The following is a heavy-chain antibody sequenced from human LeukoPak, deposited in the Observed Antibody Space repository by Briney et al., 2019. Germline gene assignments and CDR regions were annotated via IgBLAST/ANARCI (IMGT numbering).Heavy chain of an antibody. Sequence: GASVKVSCKASGYTFTSYGISWVRQAPGQWLEWMGWISAYNGNTNYAQKLQGRVTMTTDTSTSTAYMELRSLRSDDTAVYYCARGITISQHYYYGMDVWGQGTTVTVSS. CDR1: GYTFTSYG. D-gene: IGHD3-3*01. CDR2: ISAYNGNT. J-gene: IGHJ6*02. CDR3: ARGITISQHYYYGMDV. V-gene: IGHV1-18*01.